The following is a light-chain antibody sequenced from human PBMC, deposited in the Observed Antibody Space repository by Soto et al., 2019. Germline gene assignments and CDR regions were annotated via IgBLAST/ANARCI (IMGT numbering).Light chain of an antibody. CDR2: DVS. V-gene: IGLV2-14*03. CDR1: SSDVGGYNY. CDR3: SSYTSSSTLSTYV. J-gene: IGLJ1*01. Sequence: QSALTQPASVSGSPGQSITISCTGTSSDVGGYNYVSWYQHHPGKAPKLMIYDVSNRPSGVSNRFSGSKSGNTASLIISGXXXXXXXXXYCSSYTSSSTLSTYVFGTGTKLTVL.